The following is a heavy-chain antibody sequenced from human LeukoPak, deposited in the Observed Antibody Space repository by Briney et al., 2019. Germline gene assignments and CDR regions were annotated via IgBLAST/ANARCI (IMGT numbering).Heavy chain of an antibody. V-gene: IGHV3-23*01. D-gene: IGHD3-10*01. CDR1: GFTFSSYA. CDR3: AKGLWFGELFPAGGVDV. J-gene: IGHJ6*04. CDR2: ISGSGGST. Sequence: GGSLRLSCAASGFTFSSYAMSWVRQAPGKGLEWVSAISGSGGSTYYADSVKGRFTISRDNSKNTLYLQMNSLRAEDTAVYYCAKGLWFGELFPAGGVDVWGKGTTVTVSS.